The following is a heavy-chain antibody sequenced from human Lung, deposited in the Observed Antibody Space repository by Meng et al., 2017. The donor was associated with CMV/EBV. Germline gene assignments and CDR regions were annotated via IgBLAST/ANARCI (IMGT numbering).Heavy chain of an antibody. Sequence: GESLKISCAASGFIFSNYEMSWVRQAPGRGLEWLSYISTSGDTTHYADAVTGRFTISRDNAKNSKYLQMNSLTPEDTAIYYCSHYYGSGRQATGAFDIWGQGXMVTVSS. CDR3: SHYYGSGRQATGAFDI. CDR1: GFIFSNYE. CDR2: ISTSGDTT. J-gene: IGHJ3*02. D-gene: IGHD3-10*01. V-gene: IGHV3-48*03.